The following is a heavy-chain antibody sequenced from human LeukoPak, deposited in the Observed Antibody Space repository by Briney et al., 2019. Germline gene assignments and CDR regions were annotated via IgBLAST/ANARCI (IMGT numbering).Heavy chain of an antibody. CDR2: IYYSGST. CDR3: ARGPHYALGIYFDY. Sequence: SETLSLTCTVSGGSISSYYWSWIRQPPGKGLEWIGYIYYSGSTNYNPSLKSRVTISVDTSKNQFSLKLSSVTAADTAVYYCARGPHYALGIYFDYWGQGTLVTVSS. CDR1: GGSISSYY. J-gene: IGHJ4*02. D-gene: IGHD7-27*01. V-gene: IGHV4-59*12.